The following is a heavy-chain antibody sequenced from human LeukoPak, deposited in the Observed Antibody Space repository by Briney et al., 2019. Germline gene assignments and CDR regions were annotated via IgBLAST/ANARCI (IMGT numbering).Heavy chain of an antibody. J-gene: IGHJ4*02. CDR1: GFTFSDYY. CDR3: ARIDLSILWSYYFDY. D-gene: IGHD2-21*01. V-gene: IGHV3-11*04. Sequence: GGSLRLSCAASGFTFSDYYMSWIRQAPGKGLEWVSYISSSGSAIYYADSVKGRFTISRDNAKNSLYLQMNSLRAEDTAVYYCARIDLSILWSYYFDYWGQGTLVTVSS. CDR2: ISSSGSAI.